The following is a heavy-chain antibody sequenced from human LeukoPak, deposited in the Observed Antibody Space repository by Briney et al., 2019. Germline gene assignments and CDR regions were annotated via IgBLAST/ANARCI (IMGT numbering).Heavy chain of an antibody. Sequence: GGSLGLSCAASGFTVSSNYMSWVRQAPGKGLEWVSVIYRSGSTYYADSVKGRFTISRDNSKNTLYLQMNSLRAEDTAVYFCARHGYSYNGVDYWGQGTLVTVSS. CDR1: GFTVSSNY. CDR3: ARHGYSYNGVDY. CDR2: IYRSGST. D-gene: IGHD5-18*01. V-gene: IGHV3-53*01. J-gene: IGHJ4*02.